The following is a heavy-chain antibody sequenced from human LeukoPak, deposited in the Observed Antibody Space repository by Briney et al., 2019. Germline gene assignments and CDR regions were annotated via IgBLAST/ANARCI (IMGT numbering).Heavy chain of an antibody. CDR1: GGSINSYY. D-gene: IGHD2-15*01. CDR2: IYYSGST. J-gene: IGHJ4*02. Sequence: SETLSLTCTVSGGSINSYYWSWIRQPPGKGLEWIGYIYYSGSTYYNPSLKSRVTISVDTSKNQFSLKLSSVTAAATAVYYCARADLDSCSGGSCHIPFDYWGQGTLVTVSS. CDR3: ARADLDSCSGGSCHIPFDY. V-gene: IGHV4-59*08.